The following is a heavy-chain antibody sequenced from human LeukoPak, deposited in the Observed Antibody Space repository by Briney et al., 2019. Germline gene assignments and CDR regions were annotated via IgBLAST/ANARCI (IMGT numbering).Heavy chain of an antibody. J-gene: IGHJ4*02. CDR3: ARVAGYFDWEYYFDY. V-gene: IGHV3-48*03. D-gene: IGHD3-9*01. CDR1: GFTFSSYE. CDR2: ISSGGDTI. Sequence: PGGSLRLSCAASGFTFSSYEMNWVRQAPGKGLECVSYISSGGDTIYYADSVKGRFTISRDNAKNSLYLPMNSLRAEDTAVYYCARVAGYFDWEYYFDYWGQGTLVTVSS.